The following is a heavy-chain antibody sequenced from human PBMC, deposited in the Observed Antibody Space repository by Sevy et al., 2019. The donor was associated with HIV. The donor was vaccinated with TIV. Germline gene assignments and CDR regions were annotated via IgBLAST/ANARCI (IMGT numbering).Heavy chain of an antibody. Sequence: GGSLRLSCTASGFSFSTYMMNWVRQAPGKGLEWVASISYSSNYIYYADSLKGRFTISRDNAINSLFLQMNSLGAEDTAVYYCARPYGSGSWEAFDVWGQGTMVTVSS. CDR3: ARPYGSGSWEAFDV. CDR2: ISYSSNYI. D-gene: IGHD3-10*01. CDR1: GFSFSTYM. J-gene: IGHJ3*01. V-gene: IGHV3-21*01.